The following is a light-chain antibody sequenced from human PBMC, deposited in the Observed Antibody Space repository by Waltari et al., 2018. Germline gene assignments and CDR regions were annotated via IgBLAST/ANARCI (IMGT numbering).Light chain of an antibody. CDR2: DAS. CDR3: QQYSSFST. V-gene: IGKV1-5*01. J-gene: IGKJ1*01. Sequence: DIQMTQSPSMLSASVGDRVTITCRASQTIRVWLAWYQVKPGLAPKLLIYDASNLGGGVPSRVSASRFGTNFTLTIRSLQPDDFATYYCQQYSSFSTFGLGTKV. CDR1: QTIRVW.